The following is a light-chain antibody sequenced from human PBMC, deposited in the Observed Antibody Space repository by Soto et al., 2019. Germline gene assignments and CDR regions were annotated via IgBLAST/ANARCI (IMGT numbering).Light chain of an antibody. J-gene: IGLJ1*01. V-gene: IGLV2-14*03. CDR1: SDDVGTYDY. Sequence: QSVLTQPASVSGSPGQSITISCTGTSDDVGTYDYVSWYQQHPGKVPKLMIFDVSHRPSGVSNRFSGSKSGSTASLTISGLQAEDEADYYCFLFTGINTPYVFGIGTKVTVL. CDR2: DVS. CDR3: FLFTGINTPYV.